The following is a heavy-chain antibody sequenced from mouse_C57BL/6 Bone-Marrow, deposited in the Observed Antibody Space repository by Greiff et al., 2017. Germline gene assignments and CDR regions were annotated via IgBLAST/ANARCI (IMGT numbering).Heavy chain of an antibody. CDR3: AREDYGSSYDWYFDV. CDR1: GYTFTSYW. V-gene: IGHV1-64*01. D-gene: IGHD1-1*01. CDR2: IHPNSGST. J-gene: IGHJ1*03. Sequence: QVQLQQPGAELVKPGASVKLSCKASGYTFTSYWMHWVKQRPGQGLEWIGMIHPNSGSTNYNEKFKSKATLTVDKSSSTAYMQLSSLTSEDSAVYYCAREDYGSSYDWYFDVWGTRTTVTVSS.